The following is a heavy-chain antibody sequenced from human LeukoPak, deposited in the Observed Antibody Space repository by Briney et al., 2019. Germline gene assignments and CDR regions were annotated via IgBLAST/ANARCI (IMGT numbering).Heavy chain of an antibody. D-gene: IGHD6-19*01. CDR3: ARDSDFAVAGTTPFDY. Sequence: GGSLRLSCAASGFTFSSFAMHWVRQAPGKGLEWVAVISYDGGNTYYADSVKGRLTISRDNSKNTLYLQMNSLRAKDTAVYCCARDSDFAVAGTTPFDYWGQGTLVTVSS. J-gene: IGHJ4*02. CDR2: ISYDGGNT. V-gene: IGHV3-30*04. CDR1: GFTFSSFA.